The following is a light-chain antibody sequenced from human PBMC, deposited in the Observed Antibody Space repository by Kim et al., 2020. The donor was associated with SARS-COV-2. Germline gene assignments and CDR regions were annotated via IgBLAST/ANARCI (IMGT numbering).Light chain of an antibody. J-gene: IGKJ1*01. CDR2: GAS. V-gene: IGKV3-20*01. CDR1: QSVGSNF. Sequence: IVLTQSPGTLSLSPGERATLSCRASQSVGSNFLAWYQQKPGQAPRLLIYGASSRATGIPDRFSGSGSGTDFALTISRLEPEDFAVYYCQQYGSLPKTFGQWTKLEI. CDR3: QQYGSLPKT.